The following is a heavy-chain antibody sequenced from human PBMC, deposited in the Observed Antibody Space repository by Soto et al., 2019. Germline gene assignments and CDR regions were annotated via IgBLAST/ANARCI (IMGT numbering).Heavy chain of an antibody. CDR3: ARDGEYCSSTSCYRLDAFDI. CDR2: IYYSGST. V-gene: IGHV4-59*01. D-gene: IGHD2-2*02. CDR1: GGSISSYY. J-gene: IGHJ3*02. Sequence: SETLSLTCTVSGGSISSYYWSWIRQPPGKGLEWIGYIYYSGSTNYNPSLKSRVTISVDTSKNQFSLKLSSVTAADTAVYYCARDGEYCSSTSCYRLDAFDIWGQGTMVTVSS.